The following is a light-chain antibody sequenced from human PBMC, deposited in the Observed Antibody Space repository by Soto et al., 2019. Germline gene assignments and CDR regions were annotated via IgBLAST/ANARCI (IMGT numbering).Light chain of an antibody. V-gene: IGKV1-9*01. Sequence: DIQLTQSPSFLSASVGDRVSITCRASQGISTYLAWYQQQLGYAPKRLIYDASTTQSGVPSRFSGSRSGTEFTLTISSLQPEDFATYYCQQLNGYLALTFGGGTKVDIK. J-gene: IGKJ4*01. CDR1: QGISTY. CDR2: DAS. CDR3: QQLNGYLALT.